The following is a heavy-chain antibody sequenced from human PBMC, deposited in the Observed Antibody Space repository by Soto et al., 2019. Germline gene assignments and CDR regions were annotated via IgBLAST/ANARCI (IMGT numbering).Heavy chain of an antibody. CDR2: INHSGST. CDR3: ARSGRMVRGVIHYYYYYYMDI. Sequence: SETLSLTCAVYGGSFSGYYWSWIRQPPGKGLEWIGEINHSGSTNYNPSLKSRVTISVDTSKNQFSLKLSSVTAADTAVYYCARSGRMVRGVIHYYYYYYMDIWGKGTTVTVSS. CDR1: GGSFSGYY. D-gene: IGHD3-10*01. V-gene: IGHV4-34*01. J-gene: IGHJ6*03.